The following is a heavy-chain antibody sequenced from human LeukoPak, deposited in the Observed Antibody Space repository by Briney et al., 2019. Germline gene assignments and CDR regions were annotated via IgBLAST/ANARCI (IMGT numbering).Heavy chain of an antibody. V-gene: IGHV3-23*01. CDR2: ISGSGGST. D-gene: IGHD6-13*01. Sequence: GGSLRLSCAASGFIFTNYAITWVRQAPGKGLEWVSAISGSGGSTYYGDSVKGRFTISRDNSRNTLFLQMDSLRAEDTAVYYCARDSSWYYFDSWGQGTLVTVSS. J-gene: IGHJ4*02. CDR3: ARDSSWYYFDS. CDR1: GFIFTNYA.